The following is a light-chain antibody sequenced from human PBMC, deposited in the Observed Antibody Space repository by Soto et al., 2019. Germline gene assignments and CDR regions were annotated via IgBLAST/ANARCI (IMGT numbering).Light chain of an antibody. Sequence: DIQMTQSPSTLSASVGDRVIITCRASQSISIWLAWYQQKPGKAPKLLIYKASSLESGVPSRFNGSGSGTEFTLTISSLQPADFATYYCQQYNSYSPTFGQGTKVEIK. V-gene: IGKV1-5*03. CDR3: QQYNSYSPT. CDR2: KAS. CDR1: QSISIW. J-gene: IGKJ1*01.